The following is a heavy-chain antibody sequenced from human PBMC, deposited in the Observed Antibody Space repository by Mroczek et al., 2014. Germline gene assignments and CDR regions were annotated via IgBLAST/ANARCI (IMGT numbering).Heavy chain of an antibody. CDR2: IYYSGST. D-gene: IGHD3-10*01. CDR3: ARGHYYGSGSHQLKRYYFDY. Sequence: QVQLQESGPGLVKPSETLSLTCTVSGGSISSYYWSWIRQPPGKGLEWIGYIYYSGSTNYNPSLKSRVTISVDTSKNQFSLKLSSVTAADTAVYYCARGHYYGSGSHQLKRYYFDYWGQGTLVTVSS. J-gene: IGHJ4*02. CDR1: GGSISSYY. V-gene: IGHV4-59*01.